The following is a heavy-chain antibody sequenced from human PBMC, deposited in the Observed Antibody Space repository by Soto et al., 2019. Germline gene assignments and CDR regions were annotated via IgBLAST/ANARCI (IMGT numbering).Heavy chain of an antibody. CDR3: ARERKGFGYIEF. V-gene: IGHV4-59*01. CDR1: GGSISSYF. Sequence: ETLSLTCTVSGGSISSYFWSWVRQPPGKRLEWIGYMFHGGTTKYNPSLQSRVTLSLDTAKNQFSLSLTSVTAADTALYYCARERKGFGYIEFWGQGALVTVSS. D-gene: IGHD2-15*01. J-gene: IGHJ4*02. CDR2: MFHGGTT.